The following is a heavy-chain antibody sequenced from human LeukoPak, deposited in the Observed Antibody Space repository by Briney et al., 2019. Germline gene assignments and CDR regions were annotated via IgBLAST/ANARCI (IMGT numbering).Heavy chain of an antibody. CDR3: ARDGGVYGDFPEYNWFDP. CDR2: IWYDGSNK. Sequence: PGGSLRLSCAASGFTFSSYGMHWVRQAPGKGLEWVAVIWYDGSNKYYADSVKGRFTISRDNSKNTPYLQMNSLRAEDTAVYYCARDGGVYGDFPEYNWFDPWGQGTLVTVSS. V-gene: IGHV3-33*01. D-gene: IGHD4-17*01. CDR1: GFTFSSYG. J-gene: IGHJ5*02.